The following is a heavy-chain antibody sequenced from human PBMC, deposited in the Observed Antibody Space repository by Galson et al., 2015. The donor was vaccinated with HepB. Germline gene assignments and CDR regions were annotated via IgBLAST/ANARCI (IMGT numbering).Heavy chain of an antibody. V-gene: IGHV1-69*13. CDR2: IIPIFGTA. J-gene: IGHJ6*02. Sequence: SVKVSCKASGGTFSSYAISWVRQASGQGLEWMGGIIPIFGTANYAQKFQGRVTITADESTSTAYMELSSLRSEDTAVYDCARRRGPIVVGVAATSPYYYYGMDVWGQGTTVTVSS. CDR1: GGTFSSYA. D-gene: IGHD2-15*01. CDR3: ARRRGPIVVGVAATSPYYYYGMDV.